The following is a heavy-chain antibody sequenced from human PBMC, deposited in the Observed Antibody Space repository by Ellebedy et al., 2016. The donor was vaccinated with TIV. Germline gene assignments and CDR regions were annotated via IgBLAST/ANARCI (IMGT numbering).Heavy chain of an antibody. Sequence: ASVKVSXXASGYTFTSYYMHWVRQAPGQGLEWMGIINPSGGSTSYAQKFQGRVTMTRDTSTSTVYMELSSLRSEDTAVYYCARDVRDWFDPWGQGTLVTVSS. CDR1: GYTFTSYY. CDR3: ARDVRDWFDP. J-gene: IGHJ5*02. CDR2: INPSGGST. V-gene: IGHV1-46*01.